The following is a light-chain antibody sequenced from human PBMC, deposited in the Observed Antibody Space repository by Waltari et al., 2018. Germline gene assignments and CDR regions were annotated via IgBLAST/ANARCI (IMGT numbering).Light chain of an antibody. CDR2: DVT. J-gene: IGLJ3*02. Sequence: QSALTQPASVSGSPGESITISCTGTSSDVGGHTHVSWDQHHPGKAPKLMIHDVTKRPSGVFYRLSGSKSGNTASLTVSGLPAEEEADYYGNSCTDSVTWLFGGVTKLTVL. CDR1: SSDVGGHTH. V-gene: IGLV2-14*03. CDR3: NSCTDSVTWL.